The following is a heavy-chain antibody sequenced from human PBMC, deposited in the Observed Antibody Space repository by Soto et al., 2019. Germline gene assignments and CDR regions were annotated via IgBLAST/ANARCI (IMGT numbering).Heavy chain of an antibody. D-gene: IGHD3-3*01. Sequence: SETLSLTCTVSGGSISSGDYYWSWIREPPGKGLEWIGYIYYSGSTYYNPSLKSRVTISVDTSKNQFSLKLSSVTAADTAVYYCARDNILGILYGGMDVWGQGTTVTVSS. CDR2: IYYSGST. V-gene: IGHV4-30-4*01. J-gene: IGHJ6*02. CDR3: ARDNILGILYGGMDV. CDR1: GGSISSGDYY.